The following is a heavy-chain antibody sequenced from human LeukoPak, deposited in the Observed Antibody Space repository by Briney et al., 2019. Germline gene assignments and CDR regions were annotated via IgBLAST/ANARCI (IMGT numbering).Heavy chain of an antibody. CDR1: GFSFSRHG. D-gene: IGHD6-19*01. CDR3: ARGPKNGYISAWYFDY. CDR2: IRYDGSDE. Sequence: GGSLRLSCAVSGFSFSRHGMHWVRQVPGKGLEWVAFIRYDGSDEKYADSVKGRFTVSRDNSKNTLYLQMNSLRPEDTAVYYCARGPKNGYISAWYFDYWGRGTLVTVSS. J-gene: IGHJ4*02. V-gene: IGHV3-30*02.